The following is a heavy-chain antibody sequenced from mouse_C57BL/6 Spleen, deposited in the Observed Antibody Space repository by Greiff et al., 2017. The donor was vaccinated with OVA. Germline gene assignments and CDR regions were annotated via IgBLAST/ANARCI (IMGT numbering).Heavy chain of an antibody. CDR3: ARIGAQDFAY. Sequence: VQLQQSGAELARPGASVKLSCKASGYTFTSYGISWVKQRTGQGLEWIGEIYPRSGNTYYNEKFKGKATLTADKSSSTAYMELRSLTSEDSAVYFCARIGAQDFAYWGQGTLVTVSA. J-gene: IGHJ3*01. D-gene: IGHD6-1*01. CDR1: GYTFTSYG. CDR2: IYPRSGNT. V-gene: IGHV1-81*01.